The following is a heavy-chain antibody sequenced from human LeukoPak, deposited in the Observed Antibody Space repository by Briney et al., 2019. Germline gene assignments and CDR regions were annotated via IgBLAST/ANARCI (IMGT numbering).Heavy chain of an antibody. CDR2: IYYSGST. D-gene: IGHD3-3*01. Sequence: PSQTLSLTCTVSGGSISSGGYYWSWIRQLPGKGLEWIVSIYYSGSTYYSPSLKSRVTISVDTSKNHFSLKLSSVTAADTAVYYCARDRNSGVAVFGVPRGGRFDPWGQGTLVTVSS. CDR3: ARDRNSGVAVFGVPRGGRFDP. V-gene: IGHV4-31*03. CDR1: GGSISSGGYY. J-gene: IGHJ5*02.